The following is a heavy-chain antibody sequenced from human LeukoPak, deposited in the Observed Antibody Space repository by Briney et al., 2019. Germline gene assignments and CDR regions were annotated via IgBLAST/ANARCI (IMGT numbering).Heavy chain of an antibody. CDR2: LNSDGSST. CDR1: GFTFSPYW. J-gene: IGHJ4*02. CDR3: ARGKTNDSSGYMDY. V-gene: IGHV3-74*01. D-gene: IGHD3-22*01. Sequence: GGSLRLSCAASGFTFSPYWMHWVRQAPGKGLVWVSRLNSDGSSTTYADSVKGRFTISRDNAKNTLYLQMNSLRAEDTAVYYCARGKTNDSSGYMDYWGQGTLVTVSS.